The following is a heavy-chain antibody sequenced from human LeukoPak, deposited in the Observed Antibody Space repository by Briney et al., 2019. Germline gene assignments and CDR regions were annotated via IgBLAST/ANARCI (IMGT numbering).Heavy chain of an antibody. V-gene: IGHV4-59*01. J-gene: IGHJ3*02. CDR3: ARVRDGSVEYYGSGAFDI. CDR1: GDSISSYY. CDR2: ISYSGST. D-gene: IGHD3-10*01. Sequence: SETLSLTCTVSGDSISSYYWSWIRQPPGKGLEWIGYISYSGSTNYNPSLKSRVTISVDTSKNQFSLKLSSVTAADTAVYYCARVRDGSVEYYGSGAFDIWGLGTMVTVSS.